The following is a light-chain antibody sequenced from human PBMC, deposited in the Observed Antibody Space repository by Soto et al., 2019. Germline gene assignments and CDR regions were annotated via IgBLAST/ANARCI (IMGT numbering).Light chain of an antibody. J-gene: IGLJ2*01. CDR3: SSYTRNNNFVV. CDR2: EVS. CDR1: SSDVSGYNY. V-gene: IGLV2-8*01. Sequence: QSALTQPPSASGSPGQSVTISCTGTSSDVSGYNYVSWYQQHPGKAPKLIIYEVSKRPSGVPDRFSGSKSDNTASLTVSGLQAEDEADYYCSSYTRNNNFVVFGGGTKVTVL.